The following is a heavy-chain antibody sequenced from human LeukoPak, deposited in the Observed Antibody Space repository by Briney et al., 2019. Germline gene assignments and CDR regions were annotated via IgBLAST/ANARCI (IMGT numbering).Heavy chain of an antibody. J-gene: IGHJ6*03. Sequence: PSETLSLTCTVSNDSISSSGYYWGWIRQPPGKGLEWIGSFYYSGSTYYSPSLKSRVTISVDTSKNQFSLKLSSVIATDTAVYYCARQNYMDVWGKGTTVTVPS. CDR3: ARQNYMDV. V-gene: IGHV4-39*01. CDR2: FYYSGST. CDR1: NDSISSSGYY.